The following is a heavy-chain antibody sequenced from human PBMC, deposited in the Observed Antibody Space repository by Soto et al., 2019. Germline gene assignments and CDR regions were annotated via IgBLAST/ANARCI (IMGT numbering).Heavy chain of an antibody. CDR1: GGSINSYY. Sequence: SETLSLTCTVSGGSINSYYWSWIRQPPGKGLEWIGYISYSGSTSYNPSLKSRVTISVDTSKNQFSLRLSSVTAADTALYYCARHRQEIGNDYWGQGTLVTVSS. J-gene: IGHJ4*02. CDR3: ARHRQEIGNDY. CDR2: ISYSGST. V-gene: IGHV4-59*08.